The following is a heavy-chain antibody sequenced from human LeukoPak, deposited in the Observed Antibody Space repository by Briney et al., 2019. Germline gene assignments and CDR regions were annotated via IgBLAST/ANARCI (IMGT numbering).Heavy chain of an antibody. Sequence: ASVKVSCKASGYTFTSYYMHWVRQAPGQGLEWMGIINPSGGSTSYAQKFQGRVTMTRDTSTSTVYMERSSLRSEDTAVYYCAREVVTKRGGTQIDYWGQGTLVTVSS. CDR1: GYTFTSYY. J-gene: IGHJ4*02. CDR3: AREVVTKRGGTQIDY. CDR2: INPSGGST. V-gene: IGHV1-46*01. D-gene: IGHD4-23*01.